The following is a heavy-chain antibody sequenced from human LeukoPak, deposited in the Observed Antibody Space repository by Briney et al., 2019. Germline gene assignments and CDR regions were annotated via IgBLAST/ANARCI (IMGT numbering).Heavy chain of an antibody. CDR1: GFTFNSYW. CDR3: ARNNRWELQEEFDY. Sequence: GALRLSCAASGFTFNSYWMHWVRQAPGKGLGWVSRINSDGSSTSYADSVKGRFTISRDNAKNTLYLQMNSLRAEDTAVYYCARNNRWELQEEFDYWGQGTLVTVSS. J-gene: IGHJ4*02. D-gene: IGHD1-26*01. V-gene: IGHV3-74*01. CDR2: INSDGSST.